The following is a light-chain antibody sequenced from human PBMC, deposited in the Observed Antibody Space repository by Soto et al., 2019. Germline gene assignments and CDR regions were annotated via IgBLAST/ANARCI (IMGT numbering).Light chain of an antibody. J-gene: IGKJ5*01. CDR1: QSVSSSY. CDR2: DAS. V-gene: IGKV3-20*01. CDR3: QQYGSSLIT. Sequence: EIVLTQSPGTLSLSPGERATLSCRASQSVSSSYLAWYQLKPGQVPRLLIHDASSRATGIPDRFSGSGSGTDFTLTISRLETEDFAVYYCQQYGSSLITFGQGTRLEIK.